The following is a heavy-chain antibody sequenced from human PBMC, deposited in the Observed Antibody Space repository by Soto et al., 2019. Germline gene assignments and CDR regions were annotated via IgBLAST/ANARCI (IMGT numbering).Heavy chain of an antibody. CDR1: GYTFTGYY. Sequence: VKVSCKASGYTFTGYYMHWVRQAPGQGLEWMGIINPSGGSTSYAQKFQGRVTMTRDTSTSTVYMELSSLRSEDTAVYYCARDSISSWYRYGPWFDSWGQGTLVTVSS. J-gene: IGHJ5*01. CDR2: INPSGGST. D-gene: IGHD6-13*01. V-gene: IGHV1-46*01. CDR3: ARDSISSWYRYGPWFDS.